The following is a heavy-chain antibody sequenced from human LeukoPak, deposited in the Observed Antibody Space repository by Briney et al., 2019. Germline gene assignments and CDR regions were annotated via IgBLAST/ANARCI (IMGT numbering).Heavy chain of an antibody. CDR3: ARTPPQLSPFRYYFDY. J-gene: IGHJ4*02. D-gene: IGHD1-1*01. V-gene: IGHV4-30-4*01. CDR2: IYYSGST. Sequence: SETLSLTCTVSGGSISSGDYYWSWIRQPPGKGLEWIGYIYYSGSTYYNPSLKSRVTISVDTSKNQFSLKLSSVTAADTAVYYCARTPPQLSPFRYYFDYWGQGTLVTVSS. CDR1: GGSISSGDYY.